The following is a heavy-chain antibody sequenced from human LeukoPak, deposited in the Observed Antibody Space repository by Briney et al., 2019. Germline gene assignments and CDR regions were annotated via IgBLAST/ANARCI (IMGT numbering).Heavy chain of an antibody. CDR3: ARAGAYAFDY. D-gene: IGHD1-26*01. J-gene: IGHJ4*02. Sequence: PGGSLRLSCAASGFTFSSYEMNWVRQAPGKGLEWVSYISSSGSTIYYADSVKGRFTISRDNAKNSLYLQMNSLRAEDTAVYYFARAGAYAFDYGGQGTLATVSS. CDR2: ISSSGSTI. V-gene: IGHV3-48*03. CDR1: GFTFSSYE.